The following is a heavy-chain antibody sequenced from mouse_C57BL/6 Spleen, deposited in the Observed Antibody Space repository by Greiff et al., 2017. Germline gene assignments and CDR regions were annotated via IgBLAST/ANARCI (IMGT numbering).Heavy chain of an antibody. D-gene: IGHD1-3*01. V-gene: IGHV1-80*01. J-gene: IGHJ2*01. CDR1: GYAFSSYW. CDR2: IYPGDGDT. CDR3: ARSRGKGDYFDY. Sequence: QVQLQQSGAELVKPGASVKISCKASGYAFSSYWMNWVKQRPGKGLEWIGKIYPGDGDTNYNGKVKGKATLTADKSSSTAYMQRSSLTSEDSAVYFCARSRGKGDYFDYWGQGTTLTVSS.